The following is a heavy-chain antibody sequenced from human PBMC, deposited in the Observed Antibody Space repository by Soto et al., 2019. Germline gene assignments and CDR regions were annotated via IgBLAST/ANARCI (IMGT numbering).Heavy chain of an antibody. CDR3: ARLDSNSWDEGSNWFDP. V-gene: IGHV4-30-2*05. Sequence: SEALCLTCVVSGGFISSGGYSWSWIRQPPGKGLEWIGYIYHSGSTYYNPSLKSRVTISVDTSKNQFSLKLSSVTAADTAVYYCARLDSNSWDEGSNWFDPWGQGTLVTVSS. CDR1: GGFISSGGYS. CDR2: IYHSGST. D-gene: IGHD6-13*01. J-gene: IGHJ5*02.